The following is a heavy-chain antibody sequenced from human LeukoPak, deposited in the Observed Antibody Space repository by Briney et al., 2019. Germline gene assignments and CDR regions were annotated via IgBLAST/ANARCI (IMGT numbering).Heavy chain of an antibody. CDR3: ARDLSHSAFDI. V-gene: IGHV4-38-2*02. Sequence: SETLSLTCTVSGYSINSGYYWGWIRQPPGKGLEWIGTIYHSGSTYYNPSLKSRVTISVDTSKNQFSLKLSSVTAADTAVYYCARDLSHSAFDIWGQGTMVTVSS. CDR2: IYHSGST. CDR1: GYSINSGYY. J-gene: IGHJ3*02.